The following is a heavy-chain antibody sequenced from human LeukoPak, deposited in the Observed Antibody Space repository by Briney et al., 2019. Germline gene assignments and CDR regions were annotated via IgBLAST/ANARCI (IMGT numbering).Heavy chain of an antibody. V-gene: IGHV3-53*01. J-gene: IGHJ4*02. CDR1: GGSISSYY. D-gene: IGHD5/OR15-5a*01. CDR3: ERVSMSQY. Sequence: ASETLSLTCTVSGGSISSYYWSWVRQAPGKGLEWVSVIYSGDRTYYADSVKGRFTISRDSSKNTLYLQMNSLRVEDTAVYYCERVSMSQYWGQGTLVTVSS. CDR2: IYSGDRT.